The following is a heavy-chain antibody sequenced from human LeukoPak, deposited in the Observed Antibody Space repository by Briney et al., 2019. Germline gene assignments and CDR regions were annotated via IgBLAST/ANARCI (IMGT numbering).Heavy chain of an antibody. D-gene: IGHD2-2*01. J-gene: IGHJ4*02. CDR2: ISSSSSTI. V-gene: IGHV3-48*01. CDR1: GFTFSSYS. Sequence: GGSLRLSCAASGFTFSSYSMNWVRQAPGKGLEWVSYISSSSSTIYYADSVKGRFTISRDNAKNSLYLQMNSLRAEDTAVYYCARVLCSSPSFFFAYGGQEPLVPFPS. CDR3: ARVLCSSPSFFFAY.